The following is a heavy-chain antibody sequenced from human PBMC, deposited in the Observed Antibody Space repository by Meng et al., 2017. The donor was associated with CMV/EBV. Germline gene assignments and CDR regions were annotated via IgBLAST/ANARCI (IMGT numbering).Heavy chain of an antibody. D-gene: IGHD2/OR15-2a*01. CDR3: ARGQVQCSTINCHDYRFSGLDV. CDR1: GYTFSYYD. CDR2: MNPNRGNT. Sequence: ASVKVSCKASGYTFSYYDIIWVRQASGQGLEWVGWMNPNRGNTAYAQKFQGRVTMTRDTSTSIAHMELSSLRSRDTAVYFCARGQVQCSTINCHDYRFSGLDVWGQGTTVTVSS. J-gene: IGHJ6*02. V-gene: IGHV1-8*01.